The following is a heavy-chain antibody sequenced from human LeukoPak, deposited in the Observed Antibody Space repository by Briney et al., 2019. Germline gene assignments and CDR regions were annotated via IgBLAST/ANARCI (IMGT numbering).Heavy chain of an antibody. Sequence: SETLSLTCTVSGGSISYSSYYWGWIRQPPGKGLEWIGSIYYSGSTYYNPSLKSRVTISVDTSKNQFSLKLSSVTAADTAVYYCATHWSGSYPNNWFDPWGQGTLVTVSS. V-gene: IGHV4-39*01. CDR2: IYYSGST. CDR3: ATHWSGSYPNNWFDP. J-gene: IGHJ5*02. D-gene: IGHD1-26*01. CDR1: GGSISYSSYY.